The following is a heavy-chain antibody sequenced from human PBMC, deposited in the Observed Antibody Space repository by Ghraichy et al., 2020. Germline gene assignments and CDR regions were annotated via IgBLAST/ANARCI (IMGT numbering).Heavy chain of an antibody. J-gene: IGHJ3*02. CDR3: ARAWAFDCSSTSCYYAFDI. CDR1: GGSISSYY. Sequence: SETLSLTCTVSGGSISSYYWSWIRQPPGKGLEWIGYIYYSGSTNYNPSLKSRVTISVDTSKNQFSLKLSSVTAADTAVYYCARAWAFDCSSTSCYYAFDIWGQGTMVTVSS. V-gene: IGHV4-59*01. CDR2: IYYSGST. D-gene: IGHD2-2*01.